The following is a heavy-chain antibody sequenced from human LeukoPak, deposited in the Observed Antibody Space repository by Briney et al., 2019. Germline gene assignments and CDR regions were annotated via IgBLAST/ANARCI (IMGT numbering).Heavy chain of an antibody. J-gene: IGHJ5*02. CDR1: GGTFSSYA. CDR2: IIPILGIA. D-gene: IGHD3-9*01. V-gene: IGHV1-69*04. CDR3: ARDSNYDILTGYYRFDP. Sequence: ASVKVSRKASGGTFSSYAIRWVRQAPGQGLEWMGRIIPILGIANYAQKFQGRVTITADKSTSTAYMELSSLRSEDTAVYYCARDSNYDILTGYYRFDPWGQGTLVTVSS.